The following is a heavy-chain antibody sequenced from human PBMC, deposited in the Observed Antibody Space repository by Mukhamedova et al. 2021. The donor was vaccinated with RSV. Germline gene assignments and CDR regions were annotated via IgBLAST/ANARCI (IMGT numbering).Heavy chain of an antibody. J-gene: IGHJ4*02. Sequence: GLEWIGHIYASGSTNYNPSLKSRVTMSVDTSNNRFSLKLSSVTAADTAVYYCARTSCIAAAASYYFDYWGQGTLVTVSS. CDR3: ARTSCIAAAASYYFDY. CDR2: IYASGST. V-gene: IGHV4-4*07. D-gene: IGHD6-13*01.